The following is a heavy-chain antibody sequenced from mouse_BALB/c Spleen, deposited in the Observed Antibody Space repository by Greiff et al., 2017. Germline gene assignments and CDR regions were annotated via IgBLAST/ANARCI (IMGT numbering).Heavy chain of an antibody. CDR1: GYSITSDYA. CDR2: ISYSGST. Sequence: ESGPGLVKPSQSLSLTCTVTGYSITSDYAWNWIRQFPGNKLEWMGYISYSGSTSYNPSFKSRISITRDTSKNQFFLQLNSVTTEDTATYYCARPYYRYDAWFAYWGQGTLVTVSA. V-gene: IGHV3-2*02. J-gene: IGHJ3*01. D-gene: IGHD2-14*01. CDR3: ARPYYRYDAWFAY.